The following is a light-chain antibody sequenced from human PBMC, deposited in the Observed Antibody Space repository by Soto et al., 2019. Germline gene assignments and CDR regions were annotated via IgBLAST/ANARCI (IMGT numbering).Light chain of an antibody. J-gene: IGKJ1*01. CDR3: QQSFSTPPT. CDR1: QSISSF. Sequence: DIQMTQSPSSVSASVGDRVTITCRASQSISSFLTWYQQKAGKAPKLLIYAASSLQSGVPSRFSGSGSGTDFTLTISSLQPEDFASYYCQQSFSTPPTFGQGTKVDNK. V-gene: IGKV1-39*01. CDR2: AAS.